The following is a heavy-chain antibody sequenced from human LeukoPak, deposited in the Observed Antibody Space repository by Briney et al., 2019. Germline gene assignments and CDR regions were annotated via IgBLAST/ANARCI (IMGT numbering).Heavy chain of an antibody. D-gene: IGHD2/OR15-2a*01. Sequence: GGSLRLSCVASGLTFSPYSMNWVRQAPGKGLEWVSCISGSSSYIYYGDSVKGRFTISRDNAKNSLYLQMNSQRAEDTAVYYCARAGTENHFDYWGQGTLVTVSS. CDR2: ISGSSSYI. CDR1: GLTFSPYS. CDR3: ARAGTENHFDY. V-gene: IGHV3-21*01. J-gene: IGHJ4*02.